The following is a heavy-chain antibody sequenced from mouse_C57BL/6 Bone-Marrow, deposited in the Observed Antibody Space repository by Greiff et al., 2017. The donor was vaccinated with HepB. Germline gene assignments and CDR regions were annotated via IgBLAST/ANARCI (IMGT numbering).Heavy chain of an antibody. Sequence: LVESGPELVKPGASVKISCKASGYAFSSSWMNWVKQRPGKGLEWIGRIYPGDGDTNYNGKFKGKATLTADKSSSTAYMQLSSLTSEDSAVYFCARSHGSRPSHYAMDYWGQGTSVTVSS. J-gene: IGHJ4*01. D-gene: IGHD1-1*01. CDR3: ARSHGSRPSHYAMDY. V-gene: IGHV1-82*01. CDR2: IYPGDGDT. CDR1: GYAFSSSW.